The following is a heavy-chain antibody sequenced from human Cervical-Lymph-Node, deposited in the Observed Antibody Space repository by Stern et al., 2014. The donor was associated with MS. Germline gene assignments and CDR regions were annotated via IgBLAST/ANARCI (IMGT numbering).Heavy chain of an antibody. CDR3: ARSEDRGSGYVGWFDP. D-gene: IGHD5-12*01. CDR1: GYTFSRYG. J-gene: IGHJ5*02. V-gene: IGHV7-4-1*02. CDR2: INTNTGNP. Sequence: QVQLVQYGSELKQPGASVKVSCKASGYTFSRYGMNWVRQAPGQGLEWMGWINTNTGNPTYAQGFTGRFVFSLDTSVSTAYLQISSLKAEDTAVYYCARSEDRGSGYVGWFDPWGQGTLVTVSS.